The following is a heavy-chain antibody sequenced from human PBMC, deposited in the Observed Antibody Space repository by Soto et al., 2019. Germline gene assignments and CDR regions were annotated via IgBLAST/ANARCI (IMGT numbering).Heavy chain of an antibody. Sequence: SVKVSCKSCVCTFSSYAMIWVRQAPGQGLEWMGGIIPIFGTASYAQKFQGRVTITADESTSTAYMELSSLRSEDTAVYYCARETGTPPWFDPRGQGTLVPVSS. D-gene: IGHD1-7*01. V-gene: IGHV1-69*13. CDR1: VCTFSSYA. CDR3: ARETGTPPWFDP. J-gene: IGHJ5*02. CDR2: IIPIFGTA.